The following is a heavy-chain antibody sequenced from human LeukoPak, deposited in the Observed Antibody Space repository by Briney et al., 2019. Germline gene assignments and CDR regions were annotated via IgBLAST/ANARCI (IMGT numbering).Heavy chain of an antibody. CDR3: ARDMAWAYYYGSGSAY. Sequence: VKVSCKASGGTFSSYAISWVRQAPGQGLEWMGGIIPIFGTANYAQKFQGRVTITTDESTSTAYMELSSLRSEDTAVYYCARDMAWAYYYGSGSAYWGQGTLVTVSS. D-gene: IGHD3-10*01. CDR2: IIPIFGTA. J-gene: IGHJ4*02. V-gene: IGHV1-69*13. CDR1: GGTFSSYA.